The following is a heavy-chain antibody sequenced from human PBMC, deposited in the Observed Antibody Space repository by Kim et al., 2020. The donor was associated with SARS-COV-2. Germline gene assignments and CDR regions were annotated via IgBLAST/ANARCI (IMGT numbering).Heavy chain of an antibody. J-gene: IGHJ4*02. D-gene: IGHD6-13*01. CDR2: INHSGST. Sequence: SETLSLTCAVYGGSFSGYYWSWIRQPPGKGLEWIGEINHSGSTNYNPSLKSRVTISVDTSKNQFSLKLSSVTAADTAVYYCASVGSPDYWGQGTLVTGSS. CDR3: ASVGSPDY. CDR1: GGSFSGYY. V-gene: IGHV4-34*01.